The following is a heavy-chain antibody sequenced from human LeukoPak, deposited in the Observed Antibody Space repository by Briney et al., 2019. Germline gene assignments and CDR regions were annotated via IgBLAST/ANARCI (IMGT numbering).Heavy chain of an antibody. CDR3: ARDFLNAIDI. V-gene: IGHV3-21*01. Sequence: GGSLRLSCGFTVSSNYMSWVRQAPGEGLEWVSFISSSSSYIYYADSLKGRFTISRDNAKNALFLQMNDLRAEDTAVFYCARDFLNAIDIWGQGTMVTVSS. CDR2: ISSSSSYI. D-gene: IGHD2/OR15-2a*01. J-gene: IGHJ3*02. CDR1: FTVSSNY.